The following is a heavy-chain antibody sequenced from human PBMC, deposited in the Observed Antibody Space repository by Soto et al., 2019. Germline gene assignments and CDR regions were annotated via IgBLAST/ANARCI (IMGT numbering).Heavy chain of an antibody. J-gene: IGHJ4*02. V-gene: IGHV4-34*01. D-gene: IGHD3-9*01. CDR1: GGSFSGYY. CDR2: INHSGST. Sequence: KTSETLSLTCAVYGGSFSGYYWSWIRQPPGKGLEWIGEINHSGSTNYNPSLKSRVTISVDTSKNQFSLKLSSVTAADTAVYYCARVRGLLRDFDWLSEYFDYWGQGTLVTVAS. CDR3: ARVRGLLRDFDWLSEYFDY.